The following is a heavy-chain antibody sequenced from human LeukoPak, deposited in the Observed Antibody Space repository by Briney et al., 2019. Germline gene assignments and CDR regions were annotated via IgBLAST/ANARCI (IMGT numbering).Heavy chain of an antibody. CDR1: GYTFTSYD. V-gene: IGHV1-8*01. CDR3: ARGPEITMVPSTPYGRDV. CDR2: MNPNSGNT. J-gene: IGHJ6*02. Sequence: ASVKVSCKASGYTFTSYDINWVRQATGQGLEWMGWMNPNSGNTGYAQKFQGRVTMTRNTSISTAYMELSSLRSEDTAVYYCARGPEITMVPSTPYGRDVWGQGTTVTVSS. D-gene: IGHD3-10*01.